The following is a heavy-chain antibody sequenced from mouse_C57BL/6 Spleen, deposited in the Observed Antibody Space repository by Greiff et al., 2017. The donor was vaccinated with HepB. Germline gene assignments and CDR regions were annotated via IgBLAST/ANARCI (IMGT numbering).Heavy chain of an antibody. J-gene: IGHJ2*01. CDR2: SRNKANDYTT. D-gene: IGHD1-1*01. V-gene: IGHV7-1*01. CDR3: ARDATVGGFDY. CDR1: GFTFSDFY. Sequence: EVKLVESGGGLVQSGRSLRLSCATSGFTFSDFYMEWVRQAPGKGLEWIAASRNKANDYTTEYSASVKGRFIVSRDTSQSILYLQMNALRAEDTAIYYCARDATVGGFDYWGQGTTLTVSS.